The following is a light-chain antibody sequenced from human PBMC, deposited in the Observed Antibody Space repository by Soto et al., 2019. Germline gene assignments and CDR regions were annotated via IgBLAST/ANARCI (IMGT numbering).Light chain of an antibody. CDR1: SSDVGDYNY. Sequence: QSALTQPASVSGSPGQSITISGPGTSSDVGDYNYVSWYQHHPGKAPKLMIYEVSNRPSGVSNRFSGSKSGNTASLTISGLQAEDEADYYCSSYTTSSTLVVFGGGTKLTV. CDR3: SSYTTSSTLVV. V-gene: IGLV2-14*01. CDR2: EVS. J-gene: IGLJ2*01.